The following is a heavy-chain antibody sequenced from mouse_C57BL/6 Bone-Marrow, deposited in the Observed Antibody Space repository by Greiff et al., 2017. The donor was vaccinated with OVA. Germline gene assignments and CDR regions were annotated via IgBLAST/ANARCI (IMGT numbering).Heavy chain of an antibody. CDR3: ARREYSNYVMDY. CDR1: GFTFSSYG. J-gene: IGHJ4*01. Sequence: DVMLVESGGDLVKPGGSLKLSCAASGFTFSSYGMSWVRQTPDKRLEWVATISSGGSYTYYPDSVKGRFTISRDNAKNTLYLQMSSLKSEDTAMYYCARREYSNYVMDYWGQGTSVTVSS. CDR2: ISSGGSYT. D-gene: IGHD2-5*01. V-gene: IGHV5-6*02.